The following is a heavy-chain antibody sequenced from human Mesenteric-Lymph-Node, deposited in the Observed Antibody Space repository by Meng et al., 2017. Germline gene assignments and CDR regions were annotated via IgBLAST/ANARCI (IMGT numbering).Heavy chain of an antibody. J-gene: IGHJ4*02. CDR2: IRSKANSYAT. V-gene: IGHV3-73*01. CDR3: TTLPAYSPKNSVQGY. CDR1: GFTFSGSA. Sequence: GESLKISCAASGFTFSGSAMHWVRQASGKGLEWVGRIRSKANSYATAYAASVKGRFTISRDDSKNTAYLQMNSLKTEDTAVYYCTTLPAYSPKNSVQGYWGQGTLVTVSS. D-gene: IGHD1-26*01.